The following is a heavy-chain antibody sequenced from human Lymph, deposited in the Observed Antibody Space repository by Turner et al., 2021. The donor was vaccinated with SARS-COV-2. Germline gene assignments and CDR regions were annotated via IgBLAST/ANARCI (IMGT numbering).Heavy chain of an antibody. J-gene: IGHJ6*02. D-gene: IGHD3-3*01. CDR3: AKVRSIFGVVIGGMDV. CDR1: GFTFSSYG. V-gene: IGHV3-30*18. Sequence: QVQLVESGGGVVQPGRSLRLSCAASGFTFSSYGMPWVRQAPGKGLEWVAVISYDGSNKYYADSVKGRFTISRDNSKNTLYLQMNSLRAEDTAVYYCAKVRSIFGVVIGGMDVWGQGTTVTVSS. CDR2: ISYDGSNK.